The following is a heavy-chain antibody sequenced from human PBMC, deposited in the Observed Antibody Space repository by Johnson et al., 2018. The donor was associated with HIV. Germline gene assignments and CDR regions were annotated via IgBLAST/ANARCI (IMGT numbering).Heavy chain of an antibody. V-gene: IGHV3-66*01. J-gene: IGHJ3*02. CDR2: IYSGGST. CDR1: GFTFSNYA. Sequence: VHLVESGGGVVQPERSLRLSCSASGFTFSNYAMHWVRQAPGKGLEWVSVIYSGGSTYYADSVKGRFTISRDNSKNTLYLQMNSLRAEDTAVYYCARTGRAVAGTPHAFDIWGQGTMVTVSS. D-gene: IGHD6-19*01. CDR3: ARTGRAVAGTPHAFDI.